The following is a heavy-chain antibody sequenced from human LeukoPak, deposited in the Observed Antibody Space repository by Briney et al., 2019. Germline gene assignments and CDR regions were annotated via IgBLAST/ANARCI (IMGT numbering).Heavy chain of an antibody. CDR2: IIPIFGTA. CDR3: ARRYSYPDAFDI. J-gene: IGHJ3*02. V-gene: IGHV1-69*05. CDR1: GGTFSSYA. Sequence: ASVKVSCKASGGTFSSYAISWVRQAPGQGLEWMGRIIPIFGTANYAQKFQGRVTITTDESMSTAYMELSSLRSEDTAVYYCARRYSYPDAFDIWGQGTMVTVSS. D-gene: IGHD5-18*01.